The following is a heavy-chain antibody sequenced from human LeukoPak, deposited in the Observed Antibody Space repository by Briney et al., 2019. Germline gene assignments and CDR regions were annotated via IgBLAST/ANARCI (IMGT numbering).Heavy chain of an antibody. V-gene: IGHV4-38-2*02. D-gene: IGHD3-22*01. CDR2: IYHSGST. CDR3: ARARTTDYDSSGYYQGGAFDI. Sequence: SETLSLTCTVSGYSISSGYYWGWIRQPPGKGLEWIGSIYHSGSTYCNPSLKSRVTISVDTSKNQFSLKLSSVTAADTAVYYCARARTTDYDSSGYYQGGAFDIWGQGTMVTVSS. CDR1: GYSISSGYY. J-gene: IGHJ3*02.